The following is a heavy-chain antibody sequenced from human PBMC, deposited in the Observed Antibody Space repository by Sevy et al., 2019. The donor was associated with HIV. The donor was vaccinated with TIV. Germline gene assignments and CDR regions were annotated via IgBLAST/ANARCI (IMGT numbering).Heavy chain of an antibody. Sequence: GGSLRLSCAASGFTFSSYAMHWVRQAPGKGLEYVSAISSNGGSTYYANSVKGRFTISRDNSKNTLYLQMGSLRAEDMAVYYCARDSGADTAMAAPGFDYWGQGTLVTVSS. CDR2: ISSNGGST. V-gene: IGHV3-64*01. CDR1: GFTFSSYA. J-gene: IGHJ4*02. D-gene: IGHD5-18*01. CDR3: ARDSGADTAMAAPGFDY.